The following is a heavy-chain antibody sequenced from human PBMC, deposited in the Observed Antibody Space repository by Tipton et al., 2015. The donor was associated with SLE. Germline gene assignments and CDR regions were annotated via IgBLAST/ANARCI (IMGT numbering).Heavy chain of an antibody. D-gene: IGHD3-16*01. CDR2: IYHTGST. CDR1: GGSISRIGYY. V-gene: IGHV4-31*03. Sequence: TLSLTCTVSGGSISRIGYYWSWIRQHPGKGLEWIGYIYHTGSTFYNPSLRSRLTISVDTSENHFSLNLNSVTAADTAVYFCARRRGYYDGTPFPPWNFDLWGRGTQVTVSS. J-gene: IGHJ2*01. CDR3: ARRRGYYDGTPFPPWNFDL.